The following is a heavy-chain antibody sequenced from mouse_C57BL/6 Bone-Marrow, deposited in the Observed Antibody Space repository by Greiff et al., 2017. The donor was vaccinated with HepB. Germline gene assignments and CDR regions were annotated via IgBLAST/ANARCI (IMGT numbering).Heavy chain of an antibody. CDR2: INYDGSST. Sequence: EVQVVESEGGLVQPGSSMKLSCTASGFTFSDYYMAWVRQVPEKGLEWVANINYDGSSTYYLDSLKSRFIISRDNAKNILYLQMSSLKSEDTATYYCARDSNWPYWYFDVWGTGTTVTVSS. D-gene: IGHD4-1*01. CDR1: GFTFSDYY. V-gene: IGHV5-16*01. J-gene: IGHJ1*03. CDR3: ARDSNWPYWYFDV.